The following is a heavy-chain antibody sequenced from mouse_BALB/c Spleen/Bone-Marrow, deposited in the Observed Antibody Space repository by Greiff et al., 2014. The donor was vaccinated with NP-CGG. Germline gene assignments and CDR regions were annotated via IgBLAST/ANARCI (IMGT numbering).Heavy chain of an antibody. D-gene: IGHD1-1*01. CDR1: GFNIKNTY. Sequence: VQLQQSGAELVKPGASVKLSCTASGFNIKNTYIHWVKQRPERGLEWIGRIDPANVNTKYDPKFQGKATITADTSSNTAYLQLSSLTSEDTAVYYCATYYYGSSLFAYWGQGTLVTVSA. J-gene: IGHJ3*01. V-gene: IGHV14-3*02. CDR3: ATYYYGSSLFAY. CDR2: IDPANVNT.